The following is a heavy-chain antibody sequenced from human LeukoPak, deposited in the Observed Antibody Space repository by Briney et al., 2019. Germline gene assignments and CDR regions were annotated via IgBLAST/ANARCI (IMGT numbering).Heavy chain of an antibody. Sequence: PGGSLRLSCVASGFTFSSYAMNWVRQAPGKGLEWVSTITANGGRTYYADSVKGRFTISRDNAKNTLYLQMTSLRAEDTAVYYCAKAWQWLVRYYFDYWGQGTLVTVSS. CDR1: GFTFSSYA. CDR3: AKAWQWLVRYYFDY. V-gene: IGHV3-23*01. J-gene: IGHJ4*02. D-gene: IGHD6-19*01. CDR2: ITANGGRT.